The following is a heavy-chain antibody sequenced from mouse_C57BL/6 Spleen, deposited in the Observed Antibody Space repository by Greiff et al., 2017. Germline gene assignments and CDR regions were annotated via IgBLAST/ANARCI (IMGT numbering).Heavy chain of an antibody. D-gene: IGHD2-5*01. J-gene: IGHJ2*01. CDR3: TRYYSNYFDY. CDR1: GYTFTDYE. V-gene: IGHV1-15*01. CDR2: IDPETGGT. Sequence: VKLQESGAELVRPGASVTLSCKASGYTFTDYEMHWVKQTPVHGLEWIGAIDPETGGTAYNQKFKGKAILTADKSSSTAYMQLRSLTSEDSAVYYCTRYYSNYFDYWGQGTTLTVSS.